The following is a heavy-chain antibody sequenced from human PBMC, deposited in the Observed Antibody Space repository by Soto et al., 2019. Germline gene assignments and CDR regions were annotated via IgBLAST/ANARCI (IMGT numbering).Heavy chain of an antibody. D-gene: IGHD3-10*01. V-gene: IGHV4-31*03. J-gene: IGHJ5*02. CDR1: GGSISSGGYY. CDR3: ARGLAGSYYCFDP. CDR2: IYYSGST. Sequence: SETLSLTCTVSGGSISSGGYYWSWIRQHPGKGLEWIGYIYYSGSTYYNPSLKSRVTMTVDTSKNQCTRKLSAVTAAVSTVFYWARGLAGSYYCFDPWGQGTLVTVS.